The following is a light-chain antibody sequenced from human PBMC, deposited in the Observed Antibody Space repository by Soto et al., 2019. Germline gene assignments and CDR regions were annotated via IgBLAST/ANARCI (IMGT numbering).Light chain of an antibody. J-gene: IGKJ2*01. CDR2: YAS. V-gene: IGKV1-33*01. CDR3: QQYDNLPSYT. CDR1: QDITNY. Sequence: DIQMTQSPSSLSASVGDRVTITCQASQDITNYLNWYQQRPGKAPKLLISYASNLETGVPSRFSGSGYGTDFTFTLSGLQPEDIAMYYCQQYDNLPSYTFGQGTRLEIK.